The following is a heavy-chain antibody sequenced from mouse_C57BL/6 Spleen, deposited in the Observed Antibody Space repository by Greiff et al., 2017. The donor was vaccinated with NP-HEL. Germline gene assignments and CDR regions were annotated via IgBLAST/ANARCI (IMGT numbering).Heavy chain of an antibody. CDR3: ARDAMDY. CDR1: GYAFTNYL. Sequence: VQLQQSGAELVRPGTSVKVSCKASGYAFTNYLIEWVKQRPGQGLEWIGVINPGSGGTNYNEKFKGKATLTADKSSSTAYMQLSSLTSEDSAVYFWARDAMDYWGQGTSVTVSS. J-gene: IGHJ4*01. V-gene: IGHV1-54*01. CDR2: INPGSGGT.